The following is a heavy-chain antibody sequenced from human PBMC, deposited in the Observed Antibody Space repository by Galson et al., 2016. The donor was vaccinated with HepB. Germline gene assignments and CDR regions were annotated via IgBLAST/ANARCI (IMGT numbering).Heavy chain of an antibody. D-gene: IGHD4-23*01. J-gene: IGHJ6*02. CDR1: GFTFSSYS. Sequence: SLRLSCAASGFTFSSYSMNWVRQAPGKGLEWVSSMSSSGSWYADSVKGRFTISRDNAKNLLYLQMNSLRADDTAVYSCARDRRGGISSYYYAMDVWGQGTTVTVSS. V-gene: IGHV3-21*01. CDR3: ARDRRGGISSYYYAMDV. CDR2: MSSSGSW.